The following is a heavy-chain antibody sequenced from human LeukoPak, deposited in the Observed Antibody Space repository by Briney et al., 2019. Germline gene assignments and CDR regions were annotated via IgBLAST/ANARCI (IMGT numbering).Heavy chain of an antibody. CDR1: GFTFSSYA. D-gene: IGHD1-26*01. V-gene: IGHV3-23*01. Sequence: GGSLRLSCAASGFTFSSYAMSWVRQAPGKGLEWVSAISGSGGSTYYAGSVKGRFTISRDNSKNMLYLQMNSLRVEDTALYYRATYSGSYRDDIFDMWGQGTMVTVSS. CDR3: ATYSGSYRDDIFDM. J-gene: IGHJ3*02. CDR2: ISGSGGST.